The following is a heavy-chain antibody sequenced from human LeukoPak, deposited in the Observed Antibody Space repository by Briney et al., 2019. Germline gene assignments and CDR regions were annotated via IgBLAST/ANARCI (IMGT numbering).Heavy chain of an antibody. V-gene: IGHV5-51*01. J-gene: IGHJ4*02. D-gene: IGHD2-21*02. CDR1: GYSFTSYW. CDR3: ARSYCGGDCPHYFDY. CDR2: IYPGDSDT. Sequence: GESLKISCKGSGYSFTSYWIGWVRQMPGKGLEWMGIIYPGDSDTRYSPSFQGQVTISADKSISTAYLQWSSLKASDTAMYYCARSYCGGDCPHYFDYWGQGTLVTVSS.